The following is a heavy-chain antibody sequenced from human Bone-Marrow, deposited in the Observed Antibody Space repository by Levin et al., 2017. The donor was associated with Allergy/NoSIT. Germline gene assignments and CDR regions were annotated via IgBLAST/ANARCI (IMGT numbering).Heavy chain of an antibody. CDR1: GFSFSSYN. V-gene: IGHV3-48*02. J-gene: IGHJ4*02. CDR2: ISRDSKNI. CDR3: TREDNNWVEDF. Sequence: AGGSLRLSCAASGFSFSSYNMNWVRQAPGEGLEWLSYISRDSKNIYYADSVRGRFTISRDTAKNSVYLQMNSLRDGDTAVYYCTREDNNWVEDFWGQGTLVTVSS. D-gene: IGHD1-1*01.